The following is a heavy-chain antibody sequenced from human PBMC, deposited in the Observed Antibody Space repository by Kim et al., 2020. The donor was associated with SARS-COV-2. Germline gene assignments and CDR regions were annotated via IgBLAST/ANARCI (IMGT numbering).Heavy chain of an antibody. D-gene: IGHD2-8*01. V-gene: IGHV3-73*01. CDR1: GFTFSDSP. J-gene: IGHJ4*02. CDR3: AQDYGTNPFDY. CDR2: IRSKVYIYAT. Sequence: GGSLRLSCAASGFTFSDSPIHWVRQASGKGLEWVGRIRSKVYIYATSYAASVKGRFTISRDNSRNTLYLRLNSVRSEDTAIYYCAQDYGTNPFDYWGQGTLVTVSS.